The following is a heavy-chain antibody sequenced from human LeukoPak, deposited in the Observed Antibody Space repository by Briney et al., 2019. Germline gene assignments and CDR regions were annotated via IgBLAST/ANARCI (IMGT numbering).Heavy chain of an antibody. Sequence: GGSLRLSCAASGFTFSSYAMSWVRQAPGKGLEWVSAISGSGGSTYYADSVKGRFTISRDNSKNTLYLQMNSLRAEDTAVYYCAKAYVVGNYYDSSGPLGIHAFDIWGQGTMVTVSS. CDR1: GFTFSSYA. V-gene: IGHV3-23*01. CDR3: AKAYVVGNYYDSSGPLGIHAFDI. D-gene: IGHD3-22*01. J-gene: IGHJ3*02. CDR2: ISGSGGST.